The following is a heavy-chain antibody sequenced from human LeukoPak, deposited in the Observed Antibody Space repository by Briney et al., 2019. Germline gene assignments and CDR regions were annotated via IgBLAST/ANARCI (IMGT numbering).Heavy chain of an antibody. D-gene: IGHD5-18*01. CDR3: ARLRVRGYGYGPWEGPTWLDY. CDR1: GYSISSGYY. Sequence: PSETLSLTCTVSGYSISSGYYWGWIRQPPGKGLAWIGSFYYSGSTYYNPSLKSRVTISVDTSKNQFSLKVSSVTAADTAVYYCARLRVRGYGYGPWEGPTWLDYWGQGTLVTVSS. CDR2: FYYSGST. J-gene: IGHJ4*02. V-gene: IGHV4-38-2*02.